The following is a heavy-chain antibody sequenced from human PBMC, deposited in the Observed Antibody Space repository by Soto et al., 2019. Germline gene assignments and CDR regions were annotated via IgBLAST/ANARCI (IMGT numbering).Heavy chain of an antibody. Sequence: QLQLQESGPGLVKPSETLSLTCTVSGGSIRSSSNYWGWIRQPPGQGLEWIGRIYHSGNTYYNPSLKSRVTISVDTSKNQFSLKLSSGTAADTAVYYCARHRFSGYSSSWPRDAFDIWGQGTLVTVSS. D-gene: IGHD6-13*01. CDR1: GGSIRSSSNY. CDR2: IYHSGNT. V-gene: IGHV4-39*01. J-gene: IGHJ3*02. CDR3: ARHRFSGYSSSWPRDAFDI.